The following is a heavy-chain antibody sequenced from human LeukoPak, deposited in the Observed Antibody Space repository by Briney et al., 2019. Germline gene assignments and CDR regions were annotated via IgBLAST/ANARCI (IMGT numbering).Heavy chain of an antibody. Sequence: GGSLRLSCAASGFTFSSYAMSWVRQAPGKGLEWVSGITGSGRTTYYADSVKGRFTISRDNSKNSLYLQINSLRAEDTAVYYCAKGLLITILGSLDYWGQGTLVTISS. CDR3: AKGLLITILGSLDY. CDR1: GFTFSSYA. CDR2: ITGSGRTT. D-gene: IGHD3-3*01. V-gene: IGHV3-23*01. J-gene: IGHJ4*02.